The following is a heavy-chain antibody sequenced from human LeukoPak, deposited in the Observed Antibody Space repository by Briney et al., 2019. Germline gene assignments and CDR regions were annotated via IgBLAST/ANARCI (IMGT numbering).Heavy chain of an antibody. Sequence: GGSLRLSCAASGFTFSNYAMSWVRQAPGKGLEWVSAISGSDGGAYYADSVKGRFTISRDNSKNTLYLQMNSLRAEDTAVYYCAKDYSSGWYALFDYWGQGTLVTVSS. CDR1: GFTFSNYA. CDR3: AKDYSSGWYALFDY. D-gene: IGHD6-19*01. CDR2: ISGSDGGA. J-gene: IGHJ4*02. V-gene: IGHV3-23*01.